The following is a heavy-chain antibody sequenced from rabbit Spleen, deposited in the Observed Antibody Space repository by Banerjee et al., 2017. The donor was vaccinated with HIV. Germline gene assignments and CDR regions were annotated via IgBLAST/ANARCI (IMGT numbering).Heavy chain of an antibody. D-gene: IGHD1-1*01. CDR2: IDPVFGIT. J-gene: IGHJ4*01. CDR3: ARDSASSYDYYHDL. CDR1: GFDFSNYY. V-gene: IGHV1S47*01. Sequence: QEQLVESGGGLVQPGGSLKLSCKASGFDFSNYYMSWVRQAPGKGLEWIGYIDPVFGITYYASWVNGRFSISRENTQNTVSLQMNSLTAADTATYFCARDSASSYDYYHDLWGQGTLVTVS.